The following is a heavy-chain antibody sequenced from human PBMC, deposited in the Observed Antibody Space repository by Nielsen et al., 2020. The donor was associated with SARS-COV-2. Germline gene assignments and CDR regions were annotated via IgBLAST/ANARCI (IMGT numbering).Heavy chain of an antibody. CDR3: ARDRHIVVVPAAPELNYYYYGMDV. V-gene: IGHV1-18*01. D-gene: IGHD2-2*01. CDR2: ISAYNGNT. J-gene: IGHJ6*02. Sequence: ASVQVSCKASGYTFTSYGISWVRQAPGQGLEWMGWISAYNGNTNYAQKLKGRVTMTTDTSTSTAYMELRSLRSDDTAVYYCARDRHIVVVPAAPELNYYYYGMDVWGQGTTVTVSS. CDR1: GYTFTSYG.